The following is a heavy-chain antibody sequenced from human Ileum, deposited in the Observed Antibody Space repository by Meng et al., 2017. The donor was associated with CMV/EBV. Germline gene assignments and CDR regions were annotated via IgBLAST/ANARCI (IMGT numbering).Heavy chain of an antibody. CDR1: GDSVSSNSAA. CDR3: ARGGVGLSPGGFDY. CDR2: TYYRSKWYN. D-gene: IGHD3-10*01. V-gene: IGHV6-1*01. J-gene: IGHJ4*02. Sequence: SETLSLTCAISGDSVSSNSAAWNWIRQSPSRGLEWLGRTYYRSKWYNDYAVSVKSRITINPDTSKNQFSLQLNSVTPEDTAVYCCARGGVGLSPGGFDYWGQGTLVTVSS.